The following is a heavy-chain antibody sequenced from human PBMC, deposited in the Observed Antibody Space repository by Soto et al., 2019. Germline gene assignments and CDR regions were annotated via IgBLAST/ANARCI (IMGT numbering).Heavy chain of an antibody. J-gene: IGHJ5*02. V-gene: IGHV3-23*01. Sequence: GGSLRLSCASSVFTFISYAMSWVRQAPGKGLGWVSAISGSGGSTYYADSVKGRFTISRDNSKNTLYLQMNSLRAEDTAVYYCASSPIVVVVAATPWFDPWGQGTLVTVSS. CDR3: ASSPIVVVVAATPWFDP. CDR2: ISGSGGST. D-gene: IGHD2-15*01. CDR1: VFTFISYA.